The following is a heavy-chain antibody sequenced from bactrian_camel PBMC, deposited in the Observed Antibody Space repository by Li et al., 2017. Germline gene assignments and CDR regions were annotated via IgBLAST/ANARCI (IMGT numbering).Heavy chain of an antibody. J-gene: IGHJ4*01. V-gene: IGHV3S31*01. Sequence: DVQLVESGGGLVQPGGSLRLSCAVSGFTFSNYHMSWVRQAPGKGLEWVSRIIHDGDTTSYADSVKGRFTVSKDTAKNTLYLQLSNLNTDDTGTYYCSLGLAGGKYWGQGTQVTVS. CDR2: IIHDGDTT. CDR1: GFTFSNYH. CDR3: SLGLAGGKY. D-gene: IGHD6*01.